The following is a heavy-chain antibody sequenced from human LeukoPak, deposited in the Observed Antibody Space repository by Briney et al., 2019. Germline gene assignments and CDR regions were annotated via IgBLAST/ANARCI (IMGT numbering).Heavy chain of an antibody. J-gene: IGHJ2*01. CDR1: GFTFNDHA. CDR2: ITWGSTTK. D-gene: IGHD4-17*01. V-gene: IGHV3-9*01. Sequence: GRSLRLSCVASGFTFNDHAMHWVRQAPGKGLEWVSGITWGSTTKLYADSVNSRFTISRDNAKTSLFLQMNTLRPEDTAFYFCAKDVRNIFTDYVELDLWGRGTLVTVSS. CDR3: AKDVRNIFTDYVELDL.